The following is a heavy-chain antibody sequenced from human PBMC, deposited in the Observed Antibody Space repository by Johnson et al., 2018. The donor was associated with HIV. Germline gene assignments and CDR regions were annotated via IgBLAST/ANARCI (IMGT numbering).Heavy chain of an antibody. CDR3: ARAERSSSGVDAFDI. CDR2: ISYDGSNK. CDR1: GFTFSSYA. J-gene: IGHJ3*02. V-gene: IGHV3-30*04. Sequence: QVQLVESGGGVVQPGRSLRLSCAASGFTFSSYAMHWVRQATGKGLEWVAVISYDGSNKYYADSVKVRFTISRDNSKNTLYLQMNSLRAEDTAVYYCARAERSSSGVDAFDIWGQGTMVTVSS. D-gene: IGHD6-6*01.